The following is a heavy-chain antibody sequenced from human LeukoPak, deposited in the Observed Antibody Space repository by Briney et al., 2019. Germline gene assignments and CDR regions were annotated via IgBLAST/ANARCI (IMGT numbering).Heavy chain of an antibody. CDR3: AKGRGGYSYGYLDY. CDR1: GFTFSSHG. V-gene: IGHV3-30*18. J-gene: IGHJ4*02. D-gene: IGHD5-18*01. Sequence: GGSLRLSCAASGFTFSSHGMHWVRQAPGKGLEWVAVISYDGSNKYYADSVKGRFTISRDNSKNTLYLQMNSLRAEDTAVYYCAKGRGGYSYGYLDYWGQGTLVTVSS. CDR2: ISYDGSNK.